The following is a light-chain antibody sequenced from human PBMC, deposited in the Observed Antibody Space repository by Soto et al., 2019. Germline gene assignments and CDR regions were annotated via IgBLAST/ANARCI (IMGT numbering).Light chain of an antibody. V-gene: IGKV3-11*01. J-gene: IGKJ1*01. CDR1: QSVRSY. CDR3: QQRSNWPWT. CDR2: DAS. Sequence: EIVLTQSPATLSLSPGERATLSCRASQSVRSYLAWYQQKPGQAPRLLIYDASNRATGIPARFSGSGSGTDFTLTISSLEPEDFVVYYCQQRSNWPWTFGQGTKVEIK.